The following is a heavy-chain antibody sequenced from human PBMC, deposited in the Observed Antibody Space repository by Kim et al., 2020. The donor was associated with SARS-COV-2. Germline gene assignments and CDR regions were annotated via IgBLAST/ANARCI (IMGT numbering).Heavy chain of an antibody. CDR3: ARPAVVSADWYFDL. CDR1: GLSVSSYA. J-gene: IGHJ2*01. D-gene: IGHD6-19*01. V-gene: IGHV3-30*04. CDR2: MSYDGSSE. Sequence: GSLRLSCAASGLSVSSYAMHWVRQAPGRGLEWVALMSYDGSSEFYADSVKGRFTISRDNAKNTLYLQLSSLRTEDTAVYYCARPAVVSADWYFDLWGRGT.